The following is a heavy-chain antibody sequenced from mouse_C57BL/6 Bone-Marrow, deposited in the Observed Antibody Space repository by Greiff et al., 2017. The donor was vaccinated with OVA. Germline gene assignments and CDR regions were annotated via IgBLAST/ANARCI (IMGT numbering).Heavy chain of an antibody. J-gene: IGHJ4*01. CDR2: IYPRDGST. D-gene: IGHD1-1*01. V-gene: IGHV1-85*01. Sequence: VKLQESGPELVKPGASVKLSCKASGYTFTSYDINWVKQRPGQGLEWIGWIYPRDGSTKDNEKFKGEATLTVDAFSSTAYMELHSLTSEDSAVYFCASTVGYYYDVYYAMYFWGQGTSVTVSS. CDR1: GYTFTSYD. CDR3: ASTVGYYYDVYYAMYF.